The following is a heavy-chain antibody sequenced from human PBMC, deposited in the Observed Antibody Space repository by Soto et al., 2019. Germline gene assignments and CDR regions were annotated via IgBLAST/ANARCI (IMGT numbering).Heavy chain of an antibody. J-gene: IGHJ4*02. Sequence: SETLSLTCTVSGGSVTNSSYYWGWISQSPGKGLEWIGSVYYRGRSYSKSSVKSRVTISVDTSKNRCSLSLNSVTASDTAVYFCVSQRTPVPTQAYFDYWGPGALVTVSS. D-gene: IGHD2-15*01. CDR2: VYYRGRS. V-gene: IGHV4-39*01. CDR3: VSQRTPVPTQAYFDY. CDR1: GGSVTNSSYY.